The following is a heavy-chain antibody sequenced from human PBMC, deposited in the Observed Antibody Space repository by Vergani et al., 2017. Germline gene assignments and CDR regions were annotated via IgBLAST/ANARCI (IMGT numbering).Heavy chain of an antibody. J-gene: IGHJ6*02. CDR2: IIPVLGKT. CDR3: ARDRRGYGGDPEDYYYGMDV. V-gene: IGHV1-69*08. D-gene: IGHD2-21*02. CDR1: GATSRSNT. Sequence: QVQLVQSGAEVKKPGSSVKVSCKASGATSRSNTISWVRQVPGQGLEWMGRIIPVLGKTKYAQDFQGRLTITADTSTSTAYMELTSLRSQDTAVYYCARDRRGYGGDPEDYYYGMDVWGQGTTVTVSS.